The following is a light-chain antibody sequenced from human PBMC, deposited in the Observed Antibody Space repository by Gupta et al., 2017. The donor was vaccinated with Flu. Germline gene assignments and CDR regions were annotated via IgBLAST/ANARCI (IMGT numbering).Light chain of an antibody. J-gene: IGKJ1*01. CDR1: QNIDSW. CDR2: KAS. Sequence: PPTLSASVGDRVTITGRASQNIDSWLACYQKKPGRAPKSLIYKASSLETGVPSRISGSGSGTEFSLTISMLQPDDFTTYYCQEDRSSPWTFGQGTKVEIK. V-gene: IGKV1-5*03. CDR3: QEDRSSPWT.